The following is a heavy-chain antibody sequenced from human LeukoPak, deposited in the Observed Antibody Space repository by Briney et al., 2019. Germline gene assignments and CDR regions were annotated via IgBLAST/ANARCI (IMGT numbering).Heavy chain of an antibody. CDR1: GGSISSYY. CDR3: ARPSGYDVMHYYMDV. V-gene: IGHV4-59*01. J-gene: IGHJ6*03. Sequence: SETLSLTCTVSGGSISSYYWSWIRQPPGKGLEWIGYIYYSGSTNYNPSLKSRVTISVDTSKNQFSLKLSSVTAADTAVYYCARPSGYDVMHYYMDVWGKGTTVTVSS. D-gene: IGHD5-12*01. CDR2: IYYSGST.